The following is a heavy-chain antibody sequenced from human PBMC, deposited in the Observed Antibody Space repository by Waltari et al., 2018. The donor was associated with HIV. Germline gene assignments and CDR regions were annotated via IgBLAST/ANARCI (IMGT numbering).Heavy chain of an antibody. D-gene: IGHD4-4*01. CDR3: ARFSNYGGWFDP. CDR1: WFSVQDTY. Sequence: EVQLVESGGGFFQRGGSLRPSCSSSWFSVQDTYMRWVLQAPGKGLEWVSILYKGGKTYYADSVKGRFIISRDISNYKVYLQMDSLRVEDSAMYYCARFSNYGGWFDPWGQGTLVTVSS. J-gene: IGHJ5*02. V-gene: IGHV3-53*01. CDR2: LYKGGKT.